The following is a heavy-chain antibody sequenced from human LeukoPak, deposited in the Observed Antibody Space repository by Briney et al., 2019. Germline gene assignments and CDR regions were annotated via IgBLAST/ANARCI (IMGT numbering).Heavy chain of an antibody. Sequence: GESLKISCKDSGYRFTSYWIGWVRQIPGKGLEWMGIIYPGDSDTRYSPSFQGQVTISADKSINTAYLQWSSLKASDTAIYYCARRGEAMDPFDYWGQGTLVTVSS. J-gene: IGHJ4*02. CDR3: ARRGEAMDPFDY. CDR1: GYRFTSYW. CDR2: IYPGDSDT. V-gene: IGHV5-51*01. D-gene: IGHD5-18*01.